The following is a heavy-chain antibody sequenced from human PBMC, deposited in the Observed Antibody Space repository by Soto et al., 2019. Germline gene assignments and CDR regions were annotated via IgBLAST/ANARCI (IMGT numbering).Heavy chain of an antibody. Sequence: QEQLVQSGAEVKKPGSSVKVSCKASGGTFSTHAITWVRQAPGQGLEWMGGINPIFGTTNYAQKCQGRLTITADKSTTTAYMELGSLRSDDTAVYYCARSYSFGGVISPTFDYWGQGTLVTVSS. V-gene: IGHV1-69*06. CDR1: GGTFSTHA. D-gene: IGHD3-16*02. CDR2: INPIFGTT. J-gene: IGHJ4*02. CDR3: ARSYSFGGVISPTFDY.